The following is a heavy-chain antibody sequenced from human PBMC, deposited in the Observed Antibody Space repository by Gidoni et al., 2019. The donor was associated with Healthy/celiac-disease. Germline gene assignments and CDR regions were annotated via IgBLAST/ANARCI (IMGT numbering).Heavy chain of an antibody. D-gene: IGHD2-2*01. CDR1: GGSISSSSYY. J-gene: IGHJ4*02. CDR3: ARHAPDHIVVVPAASDY. V-gene: IGHV4-39*01. Sequence: QLQLQESGPGLVKPSETLSLTCTVAGGSISSSSYYWGWIRQPPGKGLEWIGSIYYSGSTYYNPSLKSRVTISVDTSKNQFSLKLSSVTAADTAVYYCARHAPDHIVVVPAASDYWGQGTLVTVSS. CDR2: IYYSGST.